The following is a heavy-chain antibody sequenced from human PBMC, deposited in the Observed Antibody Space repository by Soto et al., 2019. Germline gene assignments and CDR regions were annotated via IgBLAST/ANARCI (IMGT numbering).Heavy chain of an antibody. D-gene: IGHD6-13*01. V-gene: IGHV1-3*01. Sequence: QVQLVQSGAEVKKPGASVKVSCKASGYTFTSYAMHWVRQAPGQRLEWMGWINAGNGNTKYSQKFQGRDTITRDTSASTAYIEPCGLRSEDTTVYYCARDVAAAGLDYWGQGTPVTFSS. CDR1: GYTFTSYA. CDR3: ARDVAAAGLDY. CDR2: INAGNGNT. J-gene: IGHJ4*02.